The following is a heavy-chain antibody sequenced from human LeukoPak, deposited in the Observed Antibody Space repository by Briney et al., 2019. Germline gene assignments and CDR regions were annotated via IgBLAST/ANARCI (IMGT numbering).Heavy chain of an antibody. V-gene: IGHV5-10-1*01. CDR2: IDPSDSYT. CDR3: ARLRDGSLDY. J-gene: IGHJ4*02. CDR1: GYNFTTYW. Sequence: GESLKISCEGSGYNFTTYWISWVRQMPGKGLEWMGRIDPSDSYTNYSPSFQGHVTISADKSISTAYLQWSSLKASDTAMYYCARLRDGSLDYWGQGTLVTVSS.